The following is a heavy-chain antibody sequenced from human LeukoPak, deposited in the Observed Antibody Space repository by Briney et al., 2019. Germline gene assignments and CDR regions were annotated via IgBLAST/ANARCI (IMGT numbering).Heavy chain of an antibody. J-gene: IGHJ4*02. CDR3: AREGLGDLTGSNYFHY. CDR2: IYHSGST. CDR1: GYSISSGYY. V-gene: IGHV4-38-2*02. Sequence: SETLCLTCAVSGYSISSGYYWSWIRQPPGKGLEWSGSIYHSGSTYYNPSLKSRVTISVDTSKNQFSLKLSSVTAADTAVYYCAREGLGDLTGSNYFHYWGRGTLVTVSS. D-gene: IGHD3-9*01.